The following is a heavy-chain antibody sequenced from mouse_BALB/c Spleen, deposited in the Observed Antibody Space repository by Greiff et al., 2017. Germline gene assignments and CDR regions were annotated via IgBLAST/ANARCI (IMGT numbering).Heavy chain of an antibody. Sequence: EVKLQESGPELVMPGASVKMSCKASGYTFTDYYMHWVKQSHVKSLEWIGRINPYNGATSYNQNFKDKASLTVDKSSSTAYMELHSLTSEDSAVYYCARGGSPWGQGTLVTVSA. J-gene: IGHJ3*01. V-gene: IGHV1-19*01. D-gene: IGHD3-1*01. CDR1: GYTFTDYY. CDR3: ARGGSP. CDR2: INPYNGAT.